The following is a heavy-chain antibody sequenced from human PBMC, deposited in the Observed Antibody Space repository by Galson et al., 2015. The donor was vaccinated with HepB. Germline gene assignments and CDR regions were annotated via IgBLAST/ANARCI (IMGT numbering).Heavy chain of an antibody. V-gene: IGHV3-23*01. CDR3: ARILPAAVGFDY. Sequence: SLRLSCAASGFTFSSYALTWVRQAPGKGLEWVSVISASGDSTYYADSVKGRFTISRDNSKNTLYLQMNSLRAEDTAVDYCARILPAAVGFDYWGQGTLVTVSS. CDR2: ISASGDST. CDR1: GFTFSSYA. J-gene: IGHJ4*02. D-gene: IGHD2-2*01.